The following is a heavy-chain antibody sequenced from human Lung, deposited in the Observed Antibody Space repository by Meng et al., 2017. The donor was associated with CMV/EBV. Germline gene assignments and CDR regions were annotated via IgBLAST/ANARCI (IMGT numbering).Heavy chain of an antibody. V-gene: IGHV1-2*02. CDR3: ARGGKMDY. D-gene: IGHD4-23*01. CDR1: GYTFTGYY. CDR2: INPKSGGT. J-gene: IGHJ4*02. Sequence: KASCKAYGYTFTGYYIYWVRQAPGQGLEWMGWINPKSGGTNAAQKFQGRVTMTKDTSISTVYMELSRLRYDDTAVYYCARGGKMDYWGQGTLVTVSS.